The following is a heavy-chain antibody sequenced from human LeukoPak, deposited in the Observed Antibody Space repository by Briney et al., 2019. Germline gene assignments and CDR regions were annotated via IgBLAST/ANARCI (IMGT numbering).Heavy chain of an antibody. J-gene: IGHJ3*02. CDR2: IKSKTDGGTT. D-gene: IGHD3-22*01. CDR1: GFTFSNAW. CDR3: TTDRYYYDSSGIYQGHAFDI. V-gene: IGHV3-15*01. Sequence: GGSLRLSCAASGFTFSNAWMSWVRQAPGKGLEWVGRIKSKTDGGTTDYAAPVKGRFTISRDDSKNTLYLQMNSLKTEDTAVYYCTTDRYYYDSSGIYQGHAFDIWGQGTMVTVSS.